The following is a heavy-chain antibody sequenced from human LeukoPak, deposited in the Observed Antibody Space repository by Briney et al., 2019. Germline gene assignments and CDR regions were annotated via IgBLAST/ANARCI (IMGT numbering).Heavy chain of an antibody. D-gene: IGHD3-22*01. CDR3: ASSPYYYDSSGSKAFDI. CDR1: GGSISSGAHY. Sequence: NPSETLSLTCTVSGGSISSGAHYWSWVRQPPGKGLEWIGYISYSGSTYYNPSLKSRVTISIDTSKSQFSLKLSSVTAADTAVYYCASSPYYYDSSGSKAFDIWGQGTMVTVSS. J-gene: IGHJ3*02. CDR2: ISYSGST. V-gene: IGHV4-30-4*01.